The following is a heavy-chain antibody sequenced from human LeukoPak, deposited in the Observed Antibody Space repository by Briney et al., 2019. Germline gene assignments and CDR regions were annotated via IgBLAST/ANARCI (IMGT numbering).Heavy chain of an antibody. CDR1: GGSISSYY. D-gene: IGHD5-12*01. CDR3: ARTNSGYDLGNWFDP. Sequence: SETLSLTCTVSGGSISSYYWSWIRQPPGKGLGWIGYIYYSGSTNYNPSLKSRVTISVDTSKNQFSLKLSSVTAADTAVYYCARTNSGYDLGNWFDPWGQGTLVTVSS. J-gene: IGHJ5*02. CDR2: IYYSGST. V-gene: IGHV4-59*01.